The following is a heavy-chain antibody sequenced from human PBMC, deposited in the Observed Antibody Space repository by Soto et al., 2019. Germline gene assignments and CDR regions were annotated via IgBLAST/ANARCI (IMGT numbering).Heavy chain of an antibody. CDR2: IDWDDDK. CDR1: GFSLGTSGMR. J-gene: IGHJ4*02. V-gene: IGHV2-70*04. CDR3: ARLSLDGSNFDC. D-gene: IGHD2-2*01. Sequence: SGPTLVNPTQTLTLTCTFSGFSLGTSGMRVNWIRQPPGKALEWLARIDWDDDKFYSTSLKTRLTISKDTSKNQVVLTMNNMDPVDTATYYCARLSLDGSNFDCWGQGTLVTVSS.